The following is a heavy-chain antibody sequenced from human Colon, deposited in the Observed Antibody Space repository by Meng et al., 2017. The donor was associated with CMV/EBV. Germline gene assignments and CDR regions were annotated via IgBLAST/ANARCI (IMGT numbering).Heavy chain of an antibody. Sequence: QVHLTQTGAEVKQTAASSKVTCNTSGYTFTATHLHWVRHAPGTGLEWMGWIYPQNGGTYFAPKFPGRVTMTIATSISTAYMELSSLTSDDTAIYYCIKEDWYFDFWGQGTLVTVSS. CDR2: IYPQNGGT. CDR1: GYTFTATH. CDR3: IKEDWYFDF. D-gene: IGHD2-21*01. V-gene: IGHV1-2*02. J-gene: IGHJ4*02.